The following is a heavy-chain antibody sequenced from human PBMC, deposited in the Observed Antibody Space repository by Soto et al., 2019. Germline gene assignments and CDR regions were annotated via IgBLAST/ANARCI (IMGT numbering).Heavy chain of an antibody. J-gene: IGHJ4*02. CDR1: GYTLTELS. D-gene: IGHD2-2*01. CDR3: ATQHIVVVPAAISLDY. Sequence: ASVKVSCKVSGYTLTELSMHWVRQAPGKGLEWMGGFDPEDGETIYAQKFQGRVTMTEDTSTDTAYMELSSLRFEDTAVYYCATQHIVVVPAAISLDYWGQGTLVTVSS. CDR2: FDPEDGET. V-gene: IGHV1-24*01.